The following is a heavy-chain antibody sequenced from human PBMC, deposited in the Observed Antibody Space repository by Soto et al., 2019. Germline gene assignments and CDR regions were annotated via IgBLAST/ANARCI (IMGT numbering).Heavy chain of an antibody. CDR3: AKDGWGSSGYYYFDY. D-gene: IGHD3-22*01. CDR2: ISYDGSNK. V-gene: IGHV3-30*18. J-gene: IGHJ4*02. CDR1: GFTFSSYG. Sequence: GGSLRLSCAASGFTFSSYGMHWVRQAPGKGLEWVAVISYDGSNKYYADSVKGRFTISRDNSKNTLYLQMNSLRAEDTAVYYCAKDGWGSSGYYYFDYWGQGTLVTVSS.